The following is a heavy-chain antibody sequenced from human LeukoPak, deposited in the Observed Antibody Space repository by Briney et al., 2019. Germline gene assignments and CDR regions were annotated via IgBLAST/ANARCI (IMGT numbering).Heavy chain of an antibody. D-gene: IGHD4-17*01. CDR3: ATGASKVTTDFANY. CDR2: IDPSDSYT. J-gene: IGHJ4*02. V-gene: IGHV5-10-1*01. CDR1: GYSFTNYW. Sequence: GESLTISCKGSGYSFTNYWISWVRQMGGRGLEWMGRIDPSDSYTKYSPSFEGHVTISVDKSISTAFLQWNSLKASDSAMYYCATGASKVTTDFANYWGQGTQVAVSS.